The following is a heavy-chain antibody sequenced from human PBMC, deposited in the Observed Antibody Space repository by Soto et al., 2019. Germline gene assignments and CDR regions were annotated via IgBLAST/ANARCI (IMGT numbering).Heavy chain of an antibody. CDR3: ARPRSSSRNYYGMDV. Sequence: PGESLKISCESSGYILTNYWIAWVRQMPGKGLEWMGIIYPGDSDTRYSPSFQGQVTISADKSISTAYLQWNSLKASDTAMYYCARPRSSSRNYYGMDVWGQGTTVTVSS. D-gene: IGHD6-13*01. V-gene: IGHV5-51*01. CDR2: IYPGDSDT. J-gene: IGHJ6*02. CDR1: GYILTNYW.